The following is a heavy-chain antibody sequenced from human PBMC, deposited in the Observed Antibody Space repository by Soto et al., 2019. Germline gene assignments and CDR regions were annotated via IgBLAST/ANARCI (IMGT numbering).Heavy chain of an antibody. D-gene: IGHD2-15*01. V-gene: IGHV4-39*01. Sequence: SETLSLTCTVSGGSIRSSTYYWGWIRQPPGKGLQWIGSIYYSGSTYYNPSLKSRVTISVDTSKNQFSLELSSVTAADTAIYYCARHTFADCSGGSCYSDTPYYFDYWGQGTLVTGLL. CDR3: ARHTFADCSGGSCYSDTPYYFDY. J-gene: IGHJ4*02. CDR1: GGSIRSSTYY. CDR2: IYYSGST.